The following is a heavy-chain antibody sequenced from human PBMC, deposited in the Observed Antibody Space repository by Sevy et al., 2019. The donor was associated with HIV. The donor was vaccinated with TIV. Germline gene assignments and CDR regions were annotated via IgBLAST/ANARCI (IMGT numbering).Heavy chain of an antibody. D-gene: IGHD1-26*01. Sequence: GGSLRLSCAASGFIFDDYGMHWVRELPGKGLEWVSGISWNGCSLGYADAVKGRFTISRDNAKKSVSLQMNSLRTEDTALYYCARDAGTGGSYMGYYFGMDVWGQGTTVTVSS. J-gene: IGHJ6*02. V-gene: IGHV3-9*01. CDR1: GFIFDDYG. CDR3: ARDAGTGGSYMGYYFGMDV. CDR2: ISWNGCSL.